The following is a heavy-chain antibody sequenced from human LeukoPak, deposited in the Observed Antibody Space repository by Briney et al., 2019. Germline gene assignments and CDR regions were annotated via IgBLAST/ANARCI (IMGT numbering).Heavy chain of an antibody. J-gene: IGHJ2*01. D-gene: IGHD7-27*01. V-gene: IGHV3-23*01. CDR2: ISGSGGKT. CDR1: GFTLSSYA. Sequence: GESLRLSCAASGFTLSSYAMSWVRQAPGKGLEWLSTISGSGGKTHYADSVKGRFTISRDNSKNTLYVQMNSLTADDTAVYSCAKVRTVDLAWYFDLWGRGTVVTVSS. CDR3: AKVRTVDLAWYFDL.